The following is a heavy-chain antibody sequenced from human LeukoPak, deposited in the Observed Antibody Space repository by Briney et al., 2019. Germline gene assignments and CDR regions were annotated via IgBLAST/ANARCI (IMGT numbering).Heavy chain of an antibody. CDR2: IKQDGSEK. Sequence: GGSLRLSCAASGFTFSSYWMSWVRQAPGKGLEWVANIKQDGSEKYYVDSVKGRFTISRGNAKNSLYLQMNSLRAEDTAVYYCARSVRGYDYSPLDYWGQGTLVTASS. J-gene: IGHJ4*02. CDR3: ARSVRGYDYSPLDY. V-gene: IGHV3-7*01. CDR1: GFTFSSYW. D-gene: IGHD5-12*01.